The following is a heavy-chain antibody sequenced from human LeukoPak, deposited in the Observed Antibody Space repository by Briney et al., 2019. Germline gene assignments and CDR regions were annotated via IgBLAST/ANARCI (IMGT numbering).Heavy chain of an antibody. V-gene: IGHV4-59*08. CDR2: IYHSGST. Sequence: SETLSLTCTVSGGSISGYYWTWIRQPPGKGLEWIGYIYHSGSTNYNPSLKSRVIISLDTSKNQFSLKLTSVTAADTAVYYCARRTAVAPAYHFGYWGQGILVTVSS. CDR3: ARRTAVAPAYHFGY. J-gene: IGHJ4*02. CDR1: GGSISGYY. D-gene: IGHD5-18*01.